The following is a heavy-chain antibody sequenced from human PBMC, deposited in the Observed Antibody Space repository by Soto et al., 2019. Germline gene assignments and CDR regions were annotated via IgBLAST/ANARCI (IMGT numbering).Heavy chain of an antibody. V-gene: IGHV3-23*01. CDR2: IGESGTPT. J-gene: IGHJ6*02. Sequence: PGGSLRLSCAASGFTFTTDWIKWVRQAPGKGLEWVSLIGESGTPTYYADSVKGRFTIPRDNSGNTLFLEMYSLRAEDTAVYYCARYIPGVRYYGMDVWGQGTTVTVSS. D-gene: IGHD2-2*01. CDR1: GFTFTTDW. CDR3: ARYIPGVRYYGMDV.